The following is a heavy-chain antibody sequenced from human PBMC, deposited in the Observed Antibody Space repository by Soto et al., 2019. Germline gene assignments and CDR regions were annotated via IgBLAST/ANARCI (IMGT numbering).Heavy chain of an antibody. V-gene: IGHV3-53*01. J-gene: IGHJ3*02. Sequence: GGSLRLSCAASGFTVSSNYISWVRQAPGKGLEWVSVIYSGGSTYYADSVKGRFTISRDNSKNTLYLQMNSLRAEDTAVYYCAREISDYGGNSDAFDIWGQGTMVTVSS. CDR1: GFTVSSNY. CDR3: AREISDYGGNSDAFDI. CDR2: IYSGGST. D-gene: IGHD4-17*01.